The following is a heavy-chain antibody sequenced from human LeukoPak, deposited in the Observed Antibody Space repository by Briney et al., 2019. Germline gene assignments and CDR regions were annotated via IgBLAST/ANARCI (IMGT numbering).Heavy chain of an antibody. CDR2: IIPIFGTA. V-gene: IGHV1-69*13. Sequence: ASVKVSCKASGGTFSSYAISRVRRAPGQGLEWMGGIIPIFGTANYAQKFQGRVTITADESTSTAYMELSSLRSEDTAVYYCARVLGGITMVRGPLYGMDVWGQGTTVTVSS. J-gene: IGHJ6*02. CDR3: ARVLGGITMVRGPLYGMDV. D-gene: IGHD3-10*01. CDR1: GGTFSSYA.